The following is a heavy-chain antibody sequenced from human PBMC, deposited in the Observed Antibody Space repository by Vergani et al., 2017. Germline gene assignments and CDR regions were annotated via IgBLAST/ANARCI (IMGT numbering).Heavy chain of an antibody. CDR3: TKGAGSSTVEKGGFDY. CDR1: GFTFDDYA. CDR2: ISRNSGTI. J-gene: IGHJ4*02. Sequence: EVQLVESGGGLVQPGRSLRLPCAAFGFTFDDYAMHWVRQAPGKGLEWVSVISRNSGTIAYADSVKGRFNISRDNAKDSLYLQMNSLRVEDMALYYCTKGAGSSTVEKGGFDYWGQGTLVTVSS. V-gene: IGHV3-9*03. D-gene: IGHD4-23*01.